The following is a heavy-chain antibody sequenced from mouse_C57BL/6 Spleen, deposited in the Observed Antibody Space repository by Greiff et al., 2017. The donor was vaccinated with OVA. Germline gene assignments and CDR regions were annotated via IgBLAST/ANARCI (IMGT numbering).Heavy chain of an antibody. J-gene: IGHJ4*01. Sequence: EVQLMESGEGLVKPGGSLKLSCAASGFTFSSYAMSWVRQTPEKRLEWVAYISSGGDYIYYADTVKGRFTISRDNARNTLYLQMSSLKSEDTAMYYCTRVSSGLYAMDYWGQGTSVTVSS. CDR3: TRVSSGLYAMDY. D-gene: IGHD3-2*02. CDR2: ISSGGDYI. V-gene: IGHV5-9-1*02. CDR1: GFTFSSYA.